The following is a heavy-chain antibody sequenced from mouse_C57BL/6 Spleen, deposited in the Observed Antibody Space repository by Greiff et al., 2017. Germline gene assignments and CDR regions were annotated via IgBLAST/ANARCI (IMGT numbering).Heavy chain of an antibody. CDR2: ISSGGDYI. CDR3: TRHSNYPYFEV. Sequence: EVKVVESGEGLVKPGGSLKLSCAASGFTFSSYAMSWVRQTPEKRLEWVAYISSGGDYIYYADTVKGRFTISRDNARNTLYLQMSSLKSEDTAMYYCTRHSNYPYFEVWGTGTTVTVAS. J-gene: IGHJ1*03. D-gene: IGHD2-5*01. V-gene: IGHV5-9-1*02. CDR1: GFTFSSYA.